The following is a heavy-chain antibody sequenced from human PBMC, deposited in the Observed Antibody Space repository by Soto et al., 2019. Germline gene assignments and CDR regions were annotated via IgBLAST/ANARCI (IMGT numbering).Heavy chain of an antibody. CDR2: ISAHNGNT. J-gene: IGHJ4*02. V-gene: IGHV1-18*01. Sequence: QVHLVQSGAEVKKPGASVKVSCKASGYTFTSYGITWVRQAPGQGLEWMGWISAHNGNTEYAQKLQGRVIVTRDASKSPAYMELRSLRSDDTAVYYFARGRYGDYWGQGALVTVSS. D-gene: IGHD1-1*01. CDR3: ARGRYGDY. CDR1: GYTFTSYG.